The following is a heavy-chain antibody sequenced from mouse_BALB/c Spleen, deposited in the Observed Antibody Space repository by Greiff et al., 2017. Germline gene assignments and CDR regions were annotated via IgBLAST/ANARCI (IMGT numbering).Heavy chain of an antibody. Sequence: VQLQQSGPGLVKPSQSLSLTCSVTGYSITSGYYWNWIRQFPGNKLEWMGYISYDGSNNYNPSLKNRISITRDTSKNQFFLKLNSVTTEDTATYYCARDFTLYAMDYWGQGTSVTVSS. CDR3: ARDFTLYAMDY. CDR1: GYSITSGYY. V-gene: IGHV3-6*02. CDR2: ISYDGSN. J-gene: IGHJ4*01.